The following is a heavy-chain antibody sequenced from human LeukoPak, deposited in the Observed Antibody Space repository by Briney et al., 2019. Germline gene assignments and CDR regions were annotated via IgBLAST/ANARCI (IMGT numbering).Heavy chain of an antibody. D-gene: IGHD4-23*01. Sequence: SETLSLTCTVSGDFIKNGYYWGWIRQPPGKGLEWIGSIYHSGSTYYNPSLKSRVTISVDTSKNQFSLKLSSVTAADTAVYYCARGRSGYGGNSGIASCDYWGQGTLVSVSS. CDR1: GDFIKNGYY. CDR2: IYHSGST. J-gene: IGHJ4*02. CDR3: ARGRSGYGGNSGIASCDY. V-gene: IGHV4-38-2*02.